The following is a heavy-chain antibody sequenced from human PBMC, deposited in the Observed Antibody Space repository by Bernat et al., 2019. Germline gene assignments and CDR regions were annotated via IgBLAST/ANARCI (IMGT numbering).Heavy chain of an antibody. J-gene: IGHJ4*02. CDR1: GYTFTSYG. Sequence: QVQLVQSGAEVKKPGASVEVSCKASGYTFTSYGISWVQQAPGQGLEWMGWISAYNGNTNYAQKLQGRVTMTTDTSTSTAYMELRSLRSDDTAVYYCARATSGDTAMVEADYWGQGTLVTVSS. CDR2: ISAYNGNT. CDR3: ARATSGDTAMVEADY. V-gene: IGHV1-18*01. D-gene: IGHD5-18*01.